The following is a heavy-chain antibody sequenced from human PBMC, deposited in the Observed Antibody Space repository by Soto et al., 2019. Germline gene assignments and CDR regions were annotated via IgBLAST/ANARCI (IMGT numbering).Heavy chain of an antibody. V-gene: IGHV4-34*01. D-gene: IGHD3-22*01. Sequence: SETLSLTCAVYGGSFSGYYWSWIRQPPGKGLEWIGEINNSGSTNYNPSLKSRVTISVDTSKNQFSLKLSSVTAADTAVYYCAREPRGYYDSSGSTDYWGQGTLVPVSS. CDR1: GGSFSGYY. J-gene: IGHJ4*02. CDR3: AREPRGYYDSSGSTDY. CDR2: INNSGST.